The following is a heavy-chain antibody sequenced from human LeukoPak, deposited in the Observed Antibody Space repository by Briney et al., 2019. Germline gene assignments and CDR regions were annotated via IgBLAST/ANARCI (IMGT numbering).Heavy chain of an antibody. D-gene: IGHD6-19*01. CDR1: GDFFSSDN. CDR3: AKEDAEAVAGSWFDH. J-gene: IGHJ5*02. V-gene: IGHV3-23*01. CDR2: ISGSGDNT. Sequence: ETLSLTCAVSGDFFSSDNWWSWVRQPPGKGLEWVSGISGSGDNTYYTDSVKGRFTISRDSSKSTLYLQMNSLRAEDTAVYYCAKEDAEAVAGSWFDHWGQGTLVTVSS.